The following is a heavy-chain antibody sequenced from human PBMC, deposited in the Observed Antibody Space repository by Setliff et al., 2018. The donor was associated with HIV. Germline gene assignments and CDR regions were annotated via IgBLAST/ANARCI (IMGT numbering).Heavy chain of an antibody. Sequence: GGSLRLSCAASGFTFSNYAIHWVRQAPGKGLEWVALIWYDGTNEYYADSVKGRFTISRDNSKNTLYLQMNSLRAGDTAVYYCARDRKFGSSGHYYYYMDVWGKGTTVTVSS. CDR2: IWYDGTNE. J-gene: IGHJ6*03. D-gene: IGHD6-6*01. CDR1: GFTFSNYA. CDR3: ARDRKFGSSGHYYYYMDV. V-gene: IGHV3-30*02.